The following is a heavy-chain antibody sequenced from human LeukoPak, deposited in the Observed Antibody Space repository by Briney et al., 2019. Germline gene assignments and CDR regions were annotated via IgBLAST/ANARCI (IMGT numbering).Heavy chain of an antibody. CDR1: GGSISSSNW. J-gene: IGHJ4*02. V-gene: IGHV4-4*02. Sequence: SETLSLTCAVSGGSISSSNWWSWVRQPPGKGLEWIGEIYHSGSTNYNPSLKSRVTISVDTSKNQFSLKLSSVTAADTAVYYCARGTTAGNYFDYWGQGTLVTVSS. D-gene: IGHD6-13*01. CDR3: ARGTTAGNYFDY. CDR2: IYHSGST.